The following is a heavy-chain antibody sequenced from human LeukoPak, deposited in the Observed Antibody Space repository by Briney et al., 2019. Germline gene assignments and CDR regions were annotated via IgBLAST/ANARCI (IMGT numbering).Heavy chain of an antibody. D-gene: IGHD3-10*01. CDR1: GFTFSSYS. J-gene: IGHJ4*02. CDR2: ISSSSSYI. V-gene: IGHV3-21*01. CDR3: ARDSISTYYYGSGSYRGSY. Sequence: GGSLRLSCAASGFTFSSYSMNWVRQAPGMGLEWVSSISSSSSYIYYADSVKGRFTISRDNAKNSLYLQMNSLRAEDTAVYYCARDSISTYYYGSGSYRGSYWGQGTLVTVSS.